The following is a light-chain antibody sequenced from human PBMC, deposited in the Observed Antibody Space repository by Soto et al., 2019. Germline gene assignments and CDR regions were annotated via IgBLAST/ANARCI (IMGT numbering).Light chain of an antibody. CDR1: SSDVGGYNY. Sequence: QSALTQPASVSGSPGQSITISCTGTSSDVGGYNYVSWYQQHPGKAPKLMSYEVSNRPSGVSNRFSGSKSGNTASLTISGPQSEDEADYYCSSYTSSSIDYVFGTGTKVTVL. CDR2: EVS. V-gene: IGLV2-14*01. CDR3: SSYTSSSIDYV. J-gene: IGLJ1*01.